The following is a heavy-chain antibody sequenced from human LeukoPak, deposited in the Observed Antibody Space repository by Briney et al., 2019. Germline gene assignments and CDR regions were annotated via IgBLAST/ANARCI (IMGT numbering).Heavy chain of an antibody. D-gene: IGHD6-13*01. V-gene: IGHV4-4*07. CDR3: ARDHDSWRSDY. CDR2: IYTSGST. J-gene: IGHJ4*02. CDR1: GGSINSYY. Sequence: PSETLSLTCTVSGGSINSYYWSWIRQPAGKGLEWIGRIYTSGSTSYNPSLKSRVTMSVDTSKNQFSLKLSSVTAADTAVYYCARDHDSWRSDYWGQGTLVTVSS.